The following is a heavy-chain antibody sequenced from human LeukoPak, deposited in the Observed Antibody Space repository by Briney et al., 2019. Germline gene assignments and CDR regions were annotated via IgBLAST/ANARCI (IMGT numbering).Heavy chain of an antibody. D-gene: IGHD3-16*01. V-gene: IGHV1-2*06. J-gene: IGHJ4*02. CDR2: INPNSGGK. CDR1: GYTFTGYY. Sequence: ASVKVSCKTSGYTFTGYYMHWVRQAPGQGLEWMGRINPNSGGKNYAQKFQDRVTMTRDTSTSTAYMELSRLRSDDTAVYYCARTWGSYSFDSWGQGTLVTVSS. CDR3: ARTWGSYSFDS.